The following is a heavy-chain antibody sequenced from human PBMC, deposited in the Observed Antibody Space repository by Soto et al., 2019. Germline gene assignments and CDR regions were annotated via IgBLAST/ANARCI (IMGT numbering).Heavy chain of an antibody. CDR3: AREGYTFGPGAVRGAFDI. Sequence: QVQLVQSETEMRKPGSSVKVSCKASGGTFGSNAISWVRQAPGQGLEWMGNIIPIFGTTKNAQNFQGRVTITADESTNTAYMELSSLRSEDTAISYCAREGYTFGPGAVRGAFDIWGQGTMVTVSS. J-gene: IGHJ3*02. D-gene: IGHD1-1*01. V-gene: IGHV1-69*15. CDR1: GGTFGSNA. CDR2: IIPIFGTT.